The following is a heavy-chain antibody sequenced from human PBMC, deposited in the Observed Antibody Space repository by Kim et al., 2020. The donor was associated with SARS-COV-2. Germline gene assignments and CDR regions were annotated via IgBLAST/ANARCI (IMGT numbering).Heavy chain of an antibody. Sequence: GGSLRLSCAASGFTFSNYRMHWVRQTPGKGLVWVSIINTDGTTTRYADSVKGRFTISRDNAKSTLFLQMNSLRAEDTAVYYCTRDSDRHMGVWGQGTTVSVSS. J-gene: IGHJ6*02. CDR2: INTDGTTT. CDR1: GFTFSNYR. CDR3: TRDSDRHMGV. V-gene: IGHV3-74*01.